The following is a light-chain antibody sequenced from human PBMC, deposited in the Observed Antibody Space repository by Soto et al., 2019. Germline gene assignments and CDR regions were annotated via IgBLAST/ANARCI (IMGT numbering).Light chain of an antibody. J-gene: IGKJ1*01. V-gene: IGKV1-39*01. Sequence: DIQLTQSPPSLSASVGDRVTITCRASQSIRTYLNWYQQKPGKAPQLLIYGASSLQRGVPSRFSGGGSGTDFTLTISSLQPEDFATYYCQQNYKGVTFGQGTKVQIK. CDR2: GAS. CDR1: QSIRTY. CDR3: QQNYKGVT.